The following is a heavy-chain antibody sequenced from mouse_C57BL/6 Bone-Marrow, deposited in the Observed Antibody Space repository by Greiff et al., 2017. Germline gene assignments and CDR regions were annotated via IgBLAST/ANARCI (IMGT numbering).Heavy chain of an antibody. CDR2: ISYDGSN. D-gene: IGHD2-5*01. V-gene: IGHV3-6*01. Sequence: EVHLVESGPGLVKPSQSLSLTCSVTGYSITSGYYWNWIRQFPGNKLEWMGYISYDGSNNYNPSLKNRISITRDTSKNQFFLKLNSVTTEDTATYYCARRSSNPYYFDYWGQGTTLTVSS. CDR1: GYSITSGYY. CDR3: ARRSSNPYYFDY. J-gene: IGHJ2*01.